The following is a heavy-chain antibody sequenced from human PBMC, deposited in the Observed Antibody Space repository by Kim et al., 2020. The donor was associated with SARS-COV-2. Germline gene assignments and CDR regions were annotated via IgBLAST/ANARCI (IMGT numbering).Heavy chain of an antibody. CDR1: GFSFSNNW. V-gene: IGHV3-74*01. CDR3: AKVGDDWSIDY. Sequence: GGSLRLSCAASGFSFSNNWMYWVRQAPGKGLVWVSRIDSDGSITNYADSVKGRFIISRDNGKNTLYLQMKSLRAEDTAVYYCAKVGDDWSIDYWGQGTLVTVSS. D-gene: IGHD3-9*01. CDR2: IDSDGSIT. J-gene: IGHJ4*02.